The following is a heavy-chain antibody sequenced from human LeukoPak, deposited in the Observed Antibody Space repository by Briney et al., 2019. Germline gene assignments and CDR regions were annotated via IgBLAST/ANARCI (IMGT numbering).Heavy chain of an antibody. CDR2: IYHSGST. CDR1: GYSISSGYY. Sequence: PSETLSLTCTVSGYSISSGYYWGWIRQPPGKGLEWIGSIYHSGSTYYNPSLKSRVTISVDTSKNQFSLKLSSVTAADTAVYYCARDWIAAAEGDFGYWGQGTLVTVSS. J-gene: IGHJ4*02. V-gene: IGHV4-38-2*02. CDR3: ARDWIAAAEGDFGY. D-gene: IGHD6-13*01.